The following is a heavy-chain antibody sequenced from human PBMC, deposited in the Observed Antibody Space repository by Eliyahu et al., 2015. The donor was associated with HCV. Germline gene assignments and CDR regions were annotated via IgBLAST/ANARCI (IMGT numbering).Heavy chain of an antibody. CDR1: XGSISSXY. CDR2: IHYSGST. V-gene: IGHV4-59*01. J-gene: IGHJ5*02. D-gene: IGHD6-19*01. CDR3: ASGGGGIAVTGTGGWFDP. Sequence: QVQLQESGPGLVKPSETLSLTCPVSXGSISSXYWSWIRQPPGKGLEWIGYIHYSGSTNCNPSLKSRVALSVDTSKNQFSLRLSSVTAADTAVYYCASGGGGIAVTGTGGWFDPWGQGTLVTVSS.